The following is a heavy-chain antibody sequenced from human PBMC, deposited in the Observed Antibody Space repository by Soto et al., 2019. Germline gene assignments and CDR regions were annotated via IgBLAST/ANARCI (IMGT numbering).Heavy chain of an antibody. CDR1: GFTFSNAW. J-gene: IGHJ4*02. CDR3: SFQESTTVTTFDY. CDR2: IKSKSDGGTT. D-gene: IGHD4-17*01. Sequence: ESGGGLVKPGGSLRLSCAASGFTFSNAWMSWVRQAPGKGLEWVGRIKSKSDGGTTDYAAPVKGRFSISRDDSKNTLYLQMNSLKTEDTAVYYCSFQESTTVTTFDYWGQGTLVTVSS. V-gene: IGHV3-15*01.